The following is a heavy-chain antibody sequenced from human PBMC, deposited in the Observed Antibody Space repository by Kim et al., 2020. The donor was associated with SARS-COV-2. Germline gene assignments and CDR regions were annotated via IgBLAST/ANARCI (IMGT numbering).Heavy chain of an antibody. CDR2: IYYSGST. Sequence: SETLSLTCTVSVGSISSGGYYWSWIRQHPGKGLEWIGYIYYSGSTYYNPSLKSRVTISVDTSKNQFSLKLSSVTAADTAVYYCARGPGSSGYYFGSDFDYWGQGTLVTVSS. CDR1: VGSISSGGYY. D-gene: IGHD3-22*01. J-gene: IGHJ4*02. CDR3: ARGPGSSGYYFGSDFDY. V-gene: IGHV4-31*03.